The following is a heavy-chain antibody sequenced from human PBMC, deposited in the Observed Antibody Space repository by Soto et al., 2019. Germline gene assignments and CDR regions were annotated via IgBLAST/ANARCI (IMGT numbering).Heavy chain of an antibody. V-gene: IGHV3-48*02. CDR2: ISSSATV. CDR1: GFTFSSYS. D-gene: IGHD5-12*01. Sequence: EVQLVESGGGLVQPGGSLRLSCAASGFTFSSYSMNWVRQAPGKGLEWISYISSSATVYYADSVRGRFTISRDNAKNSLYLHMNSLRDEDTAVYYCASSGYSGYPFDCWGQGALVTVSS. J-gene: IGHJ4*02. CDR3: ASSGYSGYPFDC.